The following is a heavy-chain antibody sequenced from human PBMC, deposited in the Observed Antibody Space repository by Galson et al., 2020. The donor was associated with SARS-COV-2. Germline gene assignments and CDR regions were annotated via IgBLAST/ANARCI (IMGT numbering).Heavy chain of an antibody. J-gene: IGHJ5*02. CDR1: GFTFSSYE. D-gene: IGHD6-19*01. V-gene: IGHV3-48*03. CDR3: AREYGDSIGWYPRWFDP. CDR2: ISSSGSTI. Sequence: GGSLRLSCAASGFTFSSYEMNWVRQAPGKGLEWVSYISSSGSTIYYADSVKGRFTTSRDNAKNSLYLQMNSLRAEDTAVYYCAREYGDSIGWYPRWFDPWGQGTLVTVAS.